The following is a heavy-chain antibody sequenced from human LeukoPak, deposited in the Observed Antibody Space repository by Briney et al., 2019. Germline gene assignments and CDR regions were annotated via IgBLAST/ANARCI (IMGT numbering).Heavy chain of an antibody. Sequence: SETLSLTCSVSGVSISSYSWTWIRQPPGKGLEWIGFIDYSGSSNYNPSLKSRVTISADPSTNHFSLNLTSVTAADTAVYFCARDHPVADWAPDIWGRGTMVTVSS. CDR2: IDYSGSS. J-gene: IGHJ3*02. D-gene: IGHD3-9*01. CDR1: GVSISSYS. CDR3: ARDHPVADWAPDI. V-gene: IGHV4-59*13.